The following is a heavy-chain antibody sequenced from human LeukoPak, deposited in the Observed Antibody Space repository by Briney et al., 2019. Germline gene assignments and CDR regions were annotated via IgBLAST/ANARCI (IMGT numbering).Heavy chain of an antibody. Sequence: PSETLSLTCTVSGGSISSYYWSWIRQPPGKGLEWIGYIYYSGSTNYNPSLKSRVTISVETSKNEFSLKLRSVTAADTAIYYCARERSGSNGWPRIRAYYYMDVWGKGTTVTISS. CDR1: GGSISSYY. J-gene: IGHJ6*03. V-gene: IGHV4-59*01. CDR2: IYYSGST. CDR3: ARERSGSNGWPRIRAYYYMDV. D-gene: IGHD6-25*01.